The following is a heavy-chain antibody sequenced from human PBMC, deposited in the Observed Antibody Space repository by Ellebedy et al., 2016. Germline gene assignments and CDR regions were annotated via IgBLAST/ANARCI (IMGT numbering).Heavy chain of an antibody. D-gene: IGHD3-22*01. J-gene: IGHJ4*02. CDR3: ARTTYYYDSSGYSDFDY. Sequence: ASVKVSCXASGYTFTSYGISWVRQAPGQGLEWMGWISAYNGNTNYAQKLQGRVTMTTDTSTSTAYMELRSLRSDDTAVYYCARTTYYYDSSGYSDFDYWGQGTLVTVSS. V-gene: IGHV1-18*01. CDR1: GYTFTSYG. CDR2: ISAYNGNT.